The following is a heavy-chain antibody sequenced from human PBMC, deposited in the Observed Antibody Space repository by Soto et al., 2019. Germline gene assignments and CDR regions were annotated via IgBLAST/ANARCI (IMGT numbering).Heavy chain of an antibody. CDR1: GGSFSGYY. V-gene: IGHV4-34*01. J-gene: IGHJ6*03. CDR2: INHSGST. CDR3: ASFYVFWSGPTNYYYRAV. Sequence: SETLSLTCAVYGGSFSGYYWSWIRQPPGKGLEWIGEINHSGSTNYNPSLKSRVTISVDTSKNQFSLRLSSVTAADTAVYYFASFYVFWSGPTNYYYRAVGGKGTTVTVSS. D-gene: IGHD3-3*01.